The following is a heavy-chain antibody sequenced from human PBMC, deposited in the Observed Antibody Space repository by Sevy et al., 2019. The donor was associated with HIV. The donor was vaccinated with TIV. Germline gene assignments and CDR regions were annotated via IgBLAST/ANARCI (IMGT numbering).Heavy chain of an antibody. Sequence: GGSLRLSCRASGFTFSSYGIHWVRQPPGKGLEWVAYIRFDGCIIGYRDSVKGRFTISRDNSKNTVYLQMNNLTLEDTAVYHCAKSYGDHGDFDYWGQGTLVTVSS. CDR3: AKSYGDHGDFDY. V-gene: IGHV3-30*02. J-gene: IGHJ4*02. CDR1: GFTFSSYG. CDR2: IRFDGCII. D-gene: IGHD4-17*01.